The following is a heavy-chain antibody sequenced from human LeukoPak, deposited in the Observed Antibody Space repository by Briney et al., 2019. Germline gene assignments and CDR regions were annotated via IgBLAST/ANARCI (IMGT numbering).Heavy chain of an antibody. Sequence: GSLRLSCAASGFTFSNYAMSWVRQAPGNGLEWVSAISSSGGSTYYADSVKGRFTISRDNSKNTVYLQVNSLKAEDTAVYYCAKGAIVGATVIDYWGQGTLVTVSS. CDR3: AKGAIVGATVIDY. V-gene: IGHV3-23*01. J-gene: IGHJ4*02. CDR1: GFTFSNYA. D-gene: IGHD1-26*01. CDR2: ISSSGGST.